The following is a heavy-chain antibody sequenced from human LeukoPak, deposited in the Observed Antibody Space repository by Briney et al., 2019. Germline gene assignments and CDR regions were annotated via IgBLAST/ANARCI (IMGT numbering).Heavy chain of an antibody. D-gene: IGHD2-2*01. CDR2: IYYSGST. Sequence: SETLSLTCTVSGGSISSYYWSWIRQPPGKGLEWIGYIYYSGSTNYNPSLKSRVTISVDTSKNQFSLKLSCVTAADTAVYYCASQIPAADMGSIDPWGQGTLVTVSS. CDR1: GGSISSYY. CDR3: ASQIPAADMGSIDP. V-gene: IGHV4-59*01. J-gene: IGHJ5*02.